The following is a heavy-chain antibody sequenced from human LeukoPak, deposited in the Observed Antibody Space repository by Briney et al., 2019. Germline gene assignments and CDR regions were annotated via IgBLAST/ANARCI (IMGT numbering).Heavy chain of an antibody. CDR2: FDPEDGGT. V-gene: IGHV1-24*01. J-gene: IGHJ6*02. D-gene: IGHD1-26*01. Sequence: ASVKVSCKVSGYTLTELSMHWVRQAPGKGLEWMGGFDPEDGGTIYAQKFQGRVTMTEDTSTDTAYMELSSLRSEDTAVYYCATGSYGDYYYGMDVWGQGTTVTVSS. CDR1: GYTLTELS. CDR3: ATGSYGDYYYGMDV.